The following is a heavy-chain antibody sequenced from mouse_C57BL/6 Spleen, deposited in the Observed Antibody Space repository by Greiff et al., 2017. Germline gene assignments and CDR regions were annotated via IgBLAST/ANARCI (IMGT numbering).Heavy chain of an antibody. V-gene: IGHV1-82*01. CDR1: GYAFSSSW. J-gene: IGHJ2*01. Sequence: VQLQQSGPELVKPGASVKISCKASGYAFSSSWMNWVKQRPGKGLEWIGRIYPGDGDTNYNGKFKGKATLTADKSSSTAYMQLSSLTSEDSAVYFCARDGAGYYVDYWGQGTTLTVSS. CDR3: ARDGAGYYVDY. D-gene: IGHD3-3*01. CDR2: IYPGDGDT.